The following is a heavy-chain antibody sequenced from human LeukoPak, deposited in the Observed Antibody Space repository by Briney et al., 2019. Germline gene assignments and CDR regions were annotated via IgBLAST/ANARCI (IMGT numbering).Heavy chain of an antibody. CDR1: GFTFSDYY. Sequence: PGGSLRLSCAASGFTFSDYYMSWIRQAPGKGLEWVSYISSSGSTIYYADSVKGRFTISRDNAKNSLYLQMNSLRAEDTAVYYCARESRGYYYDSSGYYVLNWFDPWGQGTLVTVSS. J-gene: IGHJ5*02. V-gene: IGHV3-11*01. D-gene: IGHD3-22*01. CDR2: ISSSGSTI. CDR3: ARESRGYYYDSSGYYVLNWFDP.